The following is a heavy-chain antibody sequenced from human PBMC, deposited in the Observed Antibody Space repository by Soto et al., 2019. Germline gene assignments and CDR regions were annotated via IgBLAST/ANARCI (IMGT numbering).Heavy chain of an antibody. CDR2: INPRSDGT. Sequence: QVQLVQSGAEVKKPGASVKVSCKASGYTFTSHHMHWVRQVPGEGLDWMGMINPRSDGTNSPQKFQGRVTMTRDTSTSTVYMELSSLRSEDTAVYYCCSLDYGQWYWGQGTLVTVSS. CDR3: CSLDYGQWY. D-gene: IGHD3-10*01. V-gene: IGHV1-46*03. CDR1: GYTFTSHH. J-gene: IGHJ4*02.